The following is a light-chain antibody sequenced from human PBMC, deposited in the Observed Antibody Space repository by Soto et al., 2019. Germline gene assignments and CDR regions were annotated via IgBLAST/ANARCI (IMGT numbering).Light chain of an antibody. CDR2: AAS. V-gene: IGKV1-8*01. CDR3: QQYYSYPLT. J-gene: IGKJ4*01. Sequence: AIRITQSPSSLSSSTGDRVTITCLSSQVISSYLAWYQQKPGKAPKLLIYAASTLQSGVPSRFSGSGSGTDFTLTISCLQSEDFATYYCQQYYSYPLTFGGGTKVDIK. CDR1: QVISSY.